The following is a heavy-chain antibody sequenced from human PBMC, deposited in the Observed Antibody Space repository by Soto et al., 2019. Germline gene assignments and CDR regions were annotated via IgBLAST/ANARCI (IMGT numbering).Heavy chain of an antibody. D-gene: IGHD6-13*01. CDR2: IKSKTDGGTT. Sequence: GGSLRLSCAASGFTFSNAWMSWVRQAPGKGLEWVGRIKSKTDGGTTDYAAPVKGRFTISRDDSKNTLYLQMNSLKTEDTAVYYCTTDIPGYSSSWYGDYWGQGTLVTVSS. V-gene: IGHV3-15*01. J-gene: IGHJ4*02. CDR3: TTDIPGYSSSWYGDY. CDR1: GFTFSNAW.